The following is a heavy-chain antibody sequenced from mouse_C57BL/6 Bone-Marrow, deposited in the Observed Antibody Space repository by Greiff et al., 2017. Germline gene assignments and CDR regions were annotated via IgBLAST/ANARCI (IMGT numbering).Heavy chain of an antibody. CDR1: GYSITSGYD. D-gene: IGHD2-1*01. V-gene: IGHV3-1*01. CDR2: ISYSGST. Sequence: VQLQQSGPGLVKPSQSLSLTCTVTGYSITSGYDWHWIRHFPGNKLEWMGYISYSGSTNYNPSLKSRISITHDTSKNHFFLKLNSVTTEDTATYDCAREGGNYRWAWFAYWGQGTLVTVSA. J-gene: IGHJ3*01. CDR3: AREGGNYRWAWFAY.